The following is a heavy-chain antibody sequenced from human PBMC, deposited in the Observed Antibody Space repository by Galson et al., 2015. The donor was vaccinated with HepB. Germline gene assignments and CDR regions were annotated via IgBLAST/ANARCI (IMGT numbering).Heavy chain of an antibody. D-gene: IGHD3-22*01. V-gene: IGHV1-18*01. CDR3: ARESDYYDSSGYYGNWFDP. J-gene: IGHJ5*02. CDR1: GYTFTSYG. CDR2: ISAYNGNT. Sequence: QSGAEVKKPGTSVKVSCKASGYTFTSYGISWVRQAPGQGLEWMGWISAYNGNTNYAQKLQGRVTMTTDTSTSTAYMELRSLRSDDTAVYYCARESDYYDSSGYYGNWFDPWGQGTLVTVSS.